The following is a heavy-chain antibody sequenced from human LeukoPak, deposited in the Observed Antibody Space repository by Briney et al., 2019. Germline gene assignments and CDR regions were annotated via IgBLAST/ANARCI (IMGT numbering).Heavy chain of an antibody. CDR1: GFTFSTYA. Sequence: PGGSLRLSCAASGFTFSTYAMHWVRQAPGKGLEWVAVISYDGSSKYYADSVKGRFTISRDNAKKSLYLQMNSLRAEDTAVYYCARDLFTRYYMDVWGKGTTVTISS. V-gene: IGHV3-30*04. J-gene: IGHJ6*03. CDR2: ISYDGSSK. CDR3: ARDLFTRYYMDV. D-gene: IGHD2-21*01.